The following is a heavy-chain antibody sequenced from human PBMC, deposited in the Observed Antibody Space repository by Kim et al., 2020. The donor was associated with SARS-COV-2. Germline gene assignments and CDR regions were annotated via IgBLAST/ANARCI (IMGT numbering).Heavy chain of an antibody. CDR1: GASISGNY. J-gene: IGHJ1*01. Sequence: SQTLSLTCTVSGASISGNYWSWIRQPPGKELEWIGGNTNYNPSLKSRVIISLDTSKNQFSLQLSSVTSADTAVYYCAKLGAKWYFQHWGQGSLVTVSS. D-gene: IGHD3-10*01. CDR2: GNT. V-gene: IGHV4-59*01. CDR3: AKLGAKWYFQH.